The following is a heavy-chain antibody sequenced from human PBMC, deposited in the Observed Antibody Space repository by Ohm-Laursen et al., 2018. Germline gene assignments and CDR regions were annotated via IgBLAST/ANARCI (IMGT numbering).Heavy chain of an antibody. V-gene: IGHV1-2*02. D-gene: IGHD3-22*01. CDR1: GYTFTGYY. Sequence: ASVKVSCKVSGYTFTGYYMHWVRQAPGQGLEWMGWINPNSGGTNYAQKFQGRVTMTRDTSISTAYMELSRLRSDDTAVYYCARDDSSGYDFDYWGQGTLVTVSS. CDR3: ARDDSSGYDFDY. J-gene: IGHJ4*02. CDR2: INPNSGGT.